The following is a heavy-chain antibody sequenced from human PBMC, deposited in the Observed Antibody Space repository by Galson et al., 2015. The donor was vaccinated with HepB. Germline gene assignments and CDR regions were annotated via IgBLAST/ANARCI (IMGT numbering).Heavy chain of an antibody. CDR1: GFTFSSYA. CDR2: ISYDGSNK. D-gene: IGHD6-19*01. V-gene: IGHV3-30*04. J-gene: IGHJ4*02. Sequence: SLRLSCAASGFTFSSYAMHWVRQAPGKGLEWVAVISYDGSNKYYADSVKGRFTISRDNSKNTLYLQMNSLRAEDTAVYYCASPAGSSGSDYWGQGTLVTVSS. CDR3: ASPAGSSGSDY.